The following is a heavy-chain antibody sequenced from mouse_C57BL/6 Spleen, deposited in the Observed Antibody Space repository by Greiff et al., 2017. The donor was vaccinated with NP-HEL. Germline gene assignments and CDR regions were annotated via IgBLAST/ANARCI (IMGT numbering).Heavy chain of an antibody. Sequence: QVQLQQSGPGLVQPSQSLSITCTVSGFSLTSYGVHWVRQSPGKGLEWLGVIWSGGSTDYNAAFISRLSISTDNSKSQVSFKMNRLQADDTAIYYCARNNYGSSWWFSYWGQGTLVTVSA. CDR2: IWSGGST. CDR1: GFSLTSYG. J-gene: IGHJ3*01. V-gene: IGHV2-2*01. D-gene: IGHD1-1*01. CDR3: ARNNYGSSWWFSY.